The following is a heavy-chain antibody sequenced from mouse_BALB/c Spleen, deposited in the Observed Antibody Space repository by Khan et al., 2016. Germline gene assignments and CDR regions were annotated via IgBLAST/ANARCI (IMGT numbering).Heavy chain of an antibody. Sequence: QVQLKQSGAELAKPGASVKMSCKASGYTFTDYWMHWVKQSPGQGLEWIGYINPSTGYTEYNQKFKDKATLTADKSSSTAYMQLSSLTSEDSAVYYVARWSYYYGSSYGWFAYWGQGTLVTVSA. D-gene: IGHD1-1*01. V-gene: IGHV1-7*01. CDR3: ARWSYYYGSSYGWFAY. CDR1: GYTFTDYW. J-gene: IGHJ3*01. CDR2: INPSTGYT.